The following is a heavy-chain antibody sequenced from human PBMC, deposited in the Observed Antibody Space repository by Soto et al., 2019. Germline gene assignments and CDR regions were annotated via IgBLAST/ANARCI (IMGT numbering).Heavy chain of an antibody. CDR1: GYTFASYA. J-gene: IGHJ4*02. Sequence: ASVKVSCKASGYTFASYAISWMRQAPGQGLEWMGWISAYNGNTNYAQKLQGRVTMATDTSTSTAYMELRSLRSDDTAVYYCARDPPPPDYWGQGTLVTVSS. CDR2: ISAYNGNT. V-gene: IGHV1-18*01. CDR3: ARDPPPPDY.